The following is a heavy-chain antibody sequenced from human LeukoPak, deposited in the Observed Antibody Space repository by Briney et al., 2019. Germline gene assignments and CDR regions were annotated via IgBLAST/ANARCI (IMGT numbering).Heavy chain of an antibody. V-gene: IGHV4-39*07. J-gene: IGHJ4*02. Sequence: SETLSLTCTVSGGSISRSSYHWGLIRQTPGKGLEWIGSIFYSGSTYYNPSLKSRVTISVDTSKNQFSLKLSSVTAADTAVYYCARGDSGSSASDYWGQGTLVTVSS. D-gene: IGHD1-26*01. CDR2: IFYSGST. CDR1: GGSISRSSYH. CDR3: ARGDSGSSASDY.